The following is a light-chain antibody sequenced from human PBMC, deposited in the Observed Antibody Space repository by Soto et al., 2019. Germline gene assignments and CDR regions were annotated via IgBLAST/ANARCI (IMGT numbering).Light chain of an antibody. J-gene: IGKJ4*01. V-gene: IGKV3-15*01. CDR1: QSVGSN. CDR3: QQYNVWPPLT. CDR2: GAS. Sequence: EIVMTQSPATLSVSPGERATLSCRASQSVGSNLAWYQQKPGQAPRLLIYGASTRATGIPARFSGSWSGTEFTLSISSLQSADFAVYYCQQYNVWPPLTFGGGTKVEIK.